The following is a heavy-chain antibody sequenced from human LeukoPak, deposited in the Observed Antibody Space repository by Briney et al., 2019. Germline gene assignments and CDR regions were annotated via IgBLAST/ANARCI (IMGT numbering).Heavy chain of an antibody. CDR1: GGSITRSPYY. Sequence: PSETLSLTCSVSGGSITRSPYYWGWIRQPPGKGLEWIGSIYYTGSTYYTPSLKSRITMSVDTSRNQFSLKLTSVTAADTAVYFCVNGPDFWGQGTLVTVSS. J-gene: IGHJ4*02. CDR2: IYYTGST. V-gene: IGHV4-39*01. D-gene: IGHD3-3*01. CDR3: VNGPDF.